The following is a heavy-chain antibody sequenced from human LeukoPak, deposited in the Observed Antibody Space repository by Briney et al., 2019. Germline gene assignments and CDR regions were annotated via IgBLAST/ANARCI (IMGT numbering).Heavy chain of an antibody. CDR3: ARVHFKYDILTGYPHDAFDI. V-gene: IGHV3-7*01. CDR2: IKQDGSEK. J-gene: IGHJ3*02. D-gene: IGHD3-9*01. Sequence: QTGGSLRLSCAASGFTFSCYWMSWVRQAPGKGLEWVANIKQDGSEKYYVDSVKGRFTISRDNAKNSLYLQMNSLRAEDTAVYYCARVHFKYDILTGYPHDAFDIWGQGTMVTVSS. CDR1: GFTFSCYW.